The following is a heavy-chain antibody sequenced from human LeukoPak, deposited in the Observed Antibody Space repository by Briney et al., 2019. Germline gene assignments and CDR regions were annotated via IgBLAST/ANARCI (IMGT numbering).Heavy chain of an antibody. CDR1: GGSISSSSYY. J-gene: IGHJ4*02. CDR3: ARVSSTVGVDY. Sequence: PSETLSLTCTVSGGSISSSSYYWGWIRQPPGKGLEWIGSIYYSGSTYYNPSLKSRVTISVDTSKNQFSLKLSSVTAADTAVYYCARVSSTVGVDYWGQGTLVTVSS. CDR2: IYYSGST. D-gene: IGHD4-23*01. V-gene: IGHV4-39*07.